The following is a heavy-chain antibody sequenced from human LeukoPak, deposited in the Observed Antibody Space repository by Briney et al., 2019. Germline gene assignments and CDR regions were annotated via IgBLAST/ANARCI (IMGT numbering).Heavy chain of an antibody. D-gene: IGHD3-22*01. CDR1: GDSISNSIW. J-gene: IGHJ4*02. V-gene: IGHV4-4*02. CDR3: ARDYYDSRALSV. Sequence: SETLSLTCTVSGDSISNSIWWSWLRQPPGKGLGWIGEVDHTGNTNYRPSLDSRVTLSIDTSKNHFSLTLTSVTAADTAVYYCARDYYDSRALSVWGQGTLVTVSS. CDR2: VDHTGNT.